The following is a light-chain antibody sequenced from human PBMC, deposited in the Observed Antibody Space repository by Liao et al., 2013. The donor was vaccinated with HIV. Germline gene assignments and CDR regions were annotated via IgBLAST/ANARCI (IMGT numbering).Light chain of an antibody. Sequence: SYELTQPPSVSVAPGQTARITCQGNNIGSKSVHWYQQKPGQAPVLVVFYDSDRPSGIPERFSGSKSGNTATLIISWVEAGDEADYYCQVWDTSTSQVVFGGGTKLTVL. CDR1: NIGSKS. V-gene: IGLV3-21*01. CDR3: QVWDTSTSQVV. CDR2: YDS. J-gene: IGLJ3*02.